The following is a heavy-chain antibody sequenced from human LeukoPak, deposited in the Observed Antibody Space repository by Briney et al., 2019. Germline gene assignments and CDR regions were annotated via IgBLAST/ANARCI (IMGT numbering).Heavy chain of an antibody. CDR2: ISSSSNYI. CDR1: GFTFSSHS. Sequence: GSLRLSCAASGFTFSSHSMNWVRQAPGKGLEWVSSISSSSNYIYYADSVKGRFTISRDNAKNSLYLQMNSLRAEDTAVYYCAQNFYDSSGLYFDYWGQGTLVTVSS. D-gene: IGHD3-22*01. J-gene: IGHJ4*02. CDR3: AQNFYDSSGLYFDY. V-gene: IGHV3-21*01.